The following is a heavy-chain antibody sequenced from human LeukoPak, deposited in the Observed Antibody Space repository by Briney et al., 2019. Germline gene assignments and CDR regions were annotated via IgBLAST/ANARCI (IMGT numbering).Heavy chain of an antibody. CDR1: GFTFSSYA. Sequence: PGRSLRLSCAASGFTFSSYAMHWVRQAPGKGLEWVAVISYDGSNKYYADSVKGRFTISRDNSKNTLYLQMNSLRAEDTAVYYCAGVDSSGWFYDWGQGTLVTVSS. CDR3: AGVDSSGWFYD. V-gene: IGHV3-30-3*01. CDR2: ISYDGSNK. J-gene: IGHJ5*02. D-gene: IGHD6-19*01.